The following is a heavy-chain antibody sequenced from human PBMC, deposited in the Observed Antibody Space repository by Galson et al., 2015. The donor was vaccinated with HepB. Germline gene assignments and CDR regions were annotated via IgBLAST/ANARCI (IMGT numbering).Heavy chain of an antibody. J-gene: IGHJ6*02. CDR3: ARTTVSYYYYGMDV. CDR1: GCTFTSYA. CDR2: INAGNGNT. Sequence: SVKVSCKASGCTFTSYAMHWVRQAPGQRLEWMGWINAGNGNTKYSQKFQGRVTITRDTSASTAYMELSSLRSEDTAVYYCARTTVSYYYYGMDVWGQGTTVTVSS. D-gene: IGHD4-17*01. V-gene: IGHV1-3*01.